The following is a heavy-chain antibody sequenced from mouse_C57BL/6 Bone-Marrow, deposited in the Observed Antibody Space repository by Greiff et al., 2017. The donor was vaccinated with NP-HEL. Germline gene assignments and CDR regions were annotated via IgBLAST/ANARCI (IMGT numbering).Heavy chain of an antibody. Sequence: VQLQQSGAELVRPGASVKLSCTASGFNITDDYMHWVKQRPEQGLEWIGWIDPENGDTEYASKFQGKATITADTSSNTAYLQLSSLASGDTAVYYCTPSSFTTRVDYWGQGTTLTVSS. V-gene: IGHV14-4*01. D-gene: IGHD1-1*01. CDR3: TPSSFTTRVDY. CDR1: GFNITDDY. J-gene: IGHJ2*01. CDR2: IDPENGDT.